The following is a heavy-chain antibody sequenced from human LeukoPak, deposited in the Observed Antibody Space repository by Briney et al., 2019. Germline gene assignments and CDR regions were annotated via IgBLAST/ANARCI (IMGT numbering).Heavy chain of an antibody. V-gene: IGHV1-18*01. Sequence: ASVKVSCKASGYTFTNYGINWVRQAPGQGLEWMGWITTYNGNTNYAQKLQGRVTMTTDTSTSTAYMELRSLRSDDTAIYYCARGSGSGSDGNGNDYWGRGTLVTVSS. CDR2: ITTYNGNT. CDR1: GYTFTNYG. D-gene: IGHD6-19*01. CDR3: ARGSGSGSDGNGNDY. J-gene: IGHJ4*02.